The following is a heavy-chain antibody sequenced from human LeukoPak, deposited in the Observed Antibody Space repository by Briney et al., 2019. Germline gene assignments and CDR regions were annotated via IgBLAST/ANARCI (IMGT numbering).Heavy chain of an antibody. J-gene: IGHJ4*02. CDR3: ARGGRSGYDYFDY. D-gene: IGHD5-12*01. V-gene: IGHV1-69*01. CDR1: GGTFSSYT. CDR2: IIPIFGPA. Sequence: ASVKVPCKASGGTFSSYTISWVRQAPGQGLEWMGGIIPIFGPANYAQKFQGRVTITADEPTSTAYMELSSLRSEDTAVYYCARGGRSGYDYFDYWGQGTLVTVSS.